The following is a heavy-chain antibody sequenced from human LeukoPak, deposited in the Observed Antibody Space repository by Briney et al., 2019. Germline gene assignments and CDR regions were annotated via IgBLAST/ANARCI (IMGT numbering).Heavy chain of an antibody. D-gene: IGHD3-22*01. Sequence: PGGSLRLSCAASGFTVSSYYMSWVRQAPGKGLEWVSVIYSGGSTYYADSVKGRFTISRDNSKNTLYLQMNSLTAEDTAVYYCARVDLDSSGYFYYYYYMDVWGKGTTVTVSS. CDR2: IYSGGST. V-gene: IGHV3-66*02. CDR3: ARVDLDSSGYFYYYYYMDV. CDR1: GFTVSSYY. J-gene: IGHJ6*03.